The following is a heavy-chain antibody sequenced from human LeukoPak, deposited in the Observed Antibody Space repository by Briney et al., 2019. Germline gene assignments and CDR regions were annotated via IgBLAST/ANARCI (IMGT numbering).Heavy chain of an antibody. CDR2: IYSGGST. CDR3: AKDMSSSSWYDAFDI. D-gene: IGHD6-13*01. V-gene: IGHV3-53*05. Sequence: GGSLRLSCAASGFTVSSNYMSWVRQAPGKGLEWVSVIYSGGSTYYADSVKGRFTISRDNAKNSLYLQMNSLRAEDMALYYCAKDMSSSSWYDAFDIWGQGTMVTVSS. CDR1: GFTVSSNY. J-gene: IGHJ3*02.